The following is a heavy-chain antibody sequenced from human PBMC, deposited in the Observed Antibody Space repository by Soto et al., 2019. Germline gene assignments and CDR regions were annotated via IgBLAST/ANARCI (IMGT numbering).Heavy chain of an antibody. D-gene: IGHD3-22*01. CDR1: GFTFTSSA. V-gene: IGHV1-58*02. Sequence: SVKVSCKASGFTFTSSAMQWVRQARGQRLEWIGWIVVGSGNTNYAQKFQERVTITRDMSTSTAYMELSSLRSEDTAVYYCAASAPMYYYDSSGPGGWFDPWGQGTLVTVSS. J-gene: IGHJ5*02. CDR2: IVVGSGNT. CDR3: AASAPMYYYDSSGPGGWFDP.